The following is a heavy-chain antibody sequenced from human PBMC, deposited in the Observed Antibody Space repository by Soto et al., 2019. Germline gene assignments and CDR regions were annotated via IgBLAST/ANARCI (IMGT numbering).Heavy chain of an antibody. CDR3: SRGSVRDWSFIDY. CDR2: ISSSISTI. Sequence: GGSLRLSCAASGFTFSSYSMNWVRQAPGKGLEWVSYISSSISTIYYADSVKGRFTISRDNAKNSLYLQMNSLRDEDTAVYYCSRGSVRDWSFIDYWGQGTLVTVSS. V-gene: IGHV3-48*02. D-gene: IGHD3-9*01. CDR1: GFTFSSYS. J-gene: IGHJ4*02.